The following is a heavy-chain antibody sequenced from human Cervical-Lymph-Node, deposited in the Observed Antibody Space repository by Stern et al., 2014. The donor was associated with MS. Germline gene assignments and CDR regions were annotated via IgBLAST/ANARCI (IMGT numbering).Heavy chain of an antibody. CDR3: ARDRPESGRPLAPYDY. CDR1: GDTFSNYT. J-gene: IGHJ4*02. D-gene: IGHD1-26*01. Sequence: QVQLVESGAEVREPGSSVKVSCKASGDTFSNYTINWVRQAPGQGLEWMGGIIPFFRTTNYELKFQGRLTFTADKSTSTIYMELSSLTFEDTALYYCARDRPESGRPLAPYDYWGQGTLVTVSS. CDR2: IIPFFRTT. V-gene: IGHV1-69*06.